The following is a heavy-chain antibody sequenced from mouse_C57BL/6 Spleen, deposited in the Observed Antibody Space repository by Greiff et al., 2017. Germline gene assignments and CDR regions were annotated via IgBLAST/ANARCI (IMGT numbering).Heavy chain of an antibody. CDR3: AREARDGYYYAMDY. D-gene: IGHD2-3*01. CDR1: GFTFSVYY. CDR2: INYDGSST. Sequence: EVKLMESEGGLVQPGSSMKLSCTASGFTFSVYYMAWVRQVPEKGLEWVANINYDGSSTYYLDSLKSRFIISRDNAKNILYLQMSSLKSEDTATYYCAREARDGYYYAMDYWGQGTSVTVSS. J-gene: IGHJ4*01. V-gene: IGHV5-16*01.